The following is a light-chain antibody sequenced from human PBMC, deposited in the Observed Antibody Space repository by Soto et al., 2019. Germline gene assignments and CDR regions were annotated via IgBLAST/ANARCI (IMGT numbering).Light chain of an antibody. CDR3: QQYNSYSYT. CDR2: KAS. Sequence: DIQMTQSPSTLSASVGDRVTITCRASQSISSWLAWYQQKPGKAPKLLIYKASSLESGVPSRISGSGSGTEFTLTINSLQPDDFATYYCQQYNSYSYTFGQGTKLEIK. CDR1: QSISSW. V-gene: IGKV1-5*03. J-gene: IGKJ2*01.